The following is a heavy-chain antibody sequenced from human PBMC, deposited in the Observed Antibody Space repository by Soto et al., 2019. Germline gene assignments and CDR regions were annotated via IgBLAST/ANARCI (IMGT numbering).Heavy chain of an antibody. V-gene: IGHV4-30-2*01. Sequence: SETLSLTCAVSGGSISSGGYSWSWIRQPPGKGLEWIGYIYHSGSTYYNPSLKSRVTISVDRSKNQFSLKLSSVTAADTAVYYCVRVPGPRGQGTLVTVSS. CDR3: VRVPGP. CDR1: GGSISSGGYS. J-gene: IGHJ5*02. CDR2: IYHSGST.